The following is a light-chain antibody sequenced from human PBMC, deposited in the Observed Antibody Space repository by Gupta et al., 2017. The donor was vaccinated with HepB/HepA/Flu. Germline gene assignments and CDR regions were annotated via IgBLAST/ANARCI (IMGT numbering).Light chain of an antibody. Sequence: QSVLTQPPSASGTPGQRVTISCSGSSSNIGSNYVYWYQQLPGTAPKLLIYRNNQRLSGVPDRFSGSKYGTSASLAISGLRSEDEADYYCAAWDDSLSGPVFGGGTKLTVL. CDR3: AAWDDSLSGPV. V-gene: IGLV1-47*01. J-gene: IGLJ2*01. CDR1: SSNIGSNY. CDR2: RNN.